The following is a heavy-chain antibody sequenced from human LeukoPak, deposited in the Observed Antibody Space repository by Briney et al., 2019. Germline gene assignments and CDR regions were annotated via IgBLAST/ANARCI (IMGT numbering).Heavy chain of an antibody. J-gene: IGHJ4*02. Sequence: SEILSLTCTVSGGSISSSSYYWGWIRQPPGKGLEWIGSIYYSGSTYYNPSLKSRVTISVDTSKNQFSLKLSSVTAADTAVYYCARSHSGSYYPFDYWGQGTLVTVSS. CDR3: ARSHSGSYYPFDY. CDR2: IYYSGST. V-gene: IGHV4-39*01. D-gene: IGHD1-26*01. CDR1: GGSISSSSYY.